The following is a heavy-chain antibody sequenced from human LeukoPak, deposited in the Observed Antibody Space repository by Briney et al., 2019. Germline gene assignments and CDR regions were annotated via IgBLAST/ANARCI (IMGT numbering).Heavy chain of an antibody. CDR3: ARLAHYCSGGSCPGWFDP. J-gene: IGHJ5*02. V-gene: IGHV4-59*08. CDR2: IYYSGGT. Sequence: PSETLSLTCTVSGGSISSYYWSWIRQPPGKGLEWIGYIYYSGGTNYNPSLKSRVTISVDTSKNQFSLKLSSVTAADTAVYYCARLAHYCSGGSCPGWFDPWGQGTLVTVSS. D-gene: IGHD2-15*01. CDR1: GGSISSYY.